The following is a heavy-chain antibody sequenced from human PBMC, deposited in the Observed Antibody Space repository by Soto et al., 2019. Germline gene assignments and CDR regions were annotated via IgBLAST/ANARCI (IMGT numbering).Heavy chain of an antibody. J-gene: IGHJ4*02. CDR2: IYYSGST. CDR3: ARAWGRVFDY. Sequence: QVQLQESGPGLVKPSETLSLTCTVSGGSISSYYWSWIRPPPGKGLEWIGYIYYSGSTNYNPSLKSRVTISVDTSKNQFSLKLSSVTAADTAVYYCARAWGRVFDYWGQGTLVTVSS. CDR1: GGSISSYY. D-gene: IGHD3-16*01. V-gene: IGHV4-59*01.